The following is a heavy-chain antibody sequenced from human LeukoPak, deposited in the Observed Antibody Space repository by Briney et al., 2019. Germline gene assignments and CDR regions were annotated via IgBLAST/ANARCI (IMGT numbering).Heavy chain of an antibody. V-gene: IGHV5-51*01. CDR1: GYGFTSYW. CDR2: SHRGTSHN. Sequence: GEALQSSCKGAGYGFTSYWIGWVRQMPPKGLVWMGISHRGTSHNRSSPYFRGPVSVAADKYISTVYLHSSSLTASDAAMYSCARGSGSYYDWFDPWGQGTLVTVSS. D-gene: IGHD3-10*01. CDR3: ARGSGSYYDWFDP. J-gene: IGHJ5*02.